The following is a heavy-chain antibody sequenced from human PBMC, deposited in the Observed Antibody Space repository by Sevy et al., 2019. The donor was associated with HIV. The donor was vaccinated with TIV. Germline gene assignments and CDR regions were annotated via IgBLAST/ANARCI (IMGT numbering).Heavy chain of an antibody. D-gene: IGHD2-2*01. CDR2: IYPGDSVT. V-gene: IGHV5-51*01. J-gene: IGHJ4*02. CDR3: ARYPIVVVPAAEYYFDY. CDR1: GYTFSNYW. Sequence: GESLKISCKGSGYTFSNYWIGWVRQMPGKGLEWMGVIYPGDSVTRHSPSFQGQVTMSADKSTSTAYLQWSSLKTSDTGIYYCARYPIVVVPAAEYYFDYWGQGTLVTVSS.